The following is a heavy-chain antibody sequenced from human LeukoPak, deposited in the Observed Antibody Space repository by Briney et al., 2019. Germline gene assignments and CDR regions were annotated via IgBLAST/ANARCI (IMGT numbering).Heavy chain of an antibody. Sequence: ASVKVSCKSSGFTFTDHYIHWVRQGPGQGLEWMGYIGPHSTFTSSPQEFQGRVSMTRDASMSTAYMELTRLTSDDTAVYYCVREGEGPLSKDFDYWGQGTLVTVSS. CDR3: VREGEGPLSKDFDY. D-gene: IGHD2/OR15-2a*01. V-gene: IGHV1-2*02. J-gene: IGHJ4*02. CDR2: IGPHSTFT. CDR1: GFTFTDHY.